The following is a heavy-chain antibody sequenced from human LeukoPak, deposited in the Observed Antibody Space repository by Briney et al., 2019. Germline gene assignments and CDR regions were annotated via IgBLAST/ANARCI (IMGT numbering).Heavy chain of an antibody. CDR1: GFSFSVFW. Sequence: PGGSLRLSCAASGFSFSVFWMHWVRQAPGKGPVWVSRIKTDGSITNYADSVKGRFTISGDNAKNTLYLQMNSLRAEDTAVYYCAPAPPSIGIAAAGISLGGFWGQGTLVTVSS. CDR2: IKTDGSIT. CDR3: APAPPSIGIAAAGISLGGF. D-gene: IGHD6-13*01. V-gene: IGHV3-74*01. J-gene: IGHJ4*02.